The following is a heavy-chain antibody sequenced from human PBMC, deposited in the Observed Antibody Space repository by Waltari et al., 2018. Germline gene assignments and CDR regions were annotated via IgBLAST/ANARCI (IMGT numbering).Heavy chain of an antibody. Sequence: QVQLVQSGAEVKKPGSSVKVSCKASGGTFSSYAISWVRQAPGQGLEWMGGIITIFGTANYAQKFQGRVTITADESTSTAYMELSSLRSEDTAVYYCARAGEYCSGGSCYDRYYFDYWGQGTLVTVSS. D-gene: IGHD2-15*01. J-gene: IGHJ4*02. V-gene: IGHV1-69*01. CDR3: ARAGEYCSGGSCYDRYYFDY. CDR1: GGTFSSYA. CDR2: IITIFGTA.